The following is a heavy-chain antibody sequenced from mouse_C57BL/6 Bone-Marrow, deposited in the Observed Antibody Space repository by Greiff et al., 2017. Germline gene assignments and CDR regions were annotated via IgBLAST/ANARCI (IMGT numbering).Heavy chain of an antibody. V-gene: IGHV5-12*01. CDR3: ARGLRGNYAMDY. J-gene: IGHJ4*01. Sequence: EVKVVESGGGLVQPGGSLKLSCAASGFTFSDYYMYWVRQTPEKRLEWVAYISNGGGSTYYPDTVKGRFTITRGNTKNTLYLQMSRLKSKNTAMYYCARGLRGNYAMDYWGQGTSVTVSS. CDR2: ISNGGGST. CDR1: GFTFSDYY. D-gene: IGHD3-1*01.